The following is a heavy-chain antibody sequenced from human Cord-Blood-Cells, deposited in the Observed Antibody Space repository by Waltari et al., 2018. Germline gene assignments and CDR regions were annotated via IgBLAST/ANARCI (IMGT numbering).Heavy chain of an antibody. V-gene: IGHV3-23*01. Sequence: EVQLLESGGGLVQPGGSLRLSCAASGFTFSSYAMSGVRQAPGKGLEWVSAISGSGGSTYYADSVKGRFTISRDNSKNTLYLQMNSLRAEDTAVYYCAKNRGALRFLEWYFDYWGQGTLVTVSS. CDR3: AKNRGALRFLEWYFDY. CDR2: ISGSGGST. J-gene: IGHJ4*02. CDR1: GFTFSSYA. D-gene: IGHD3-3*01.